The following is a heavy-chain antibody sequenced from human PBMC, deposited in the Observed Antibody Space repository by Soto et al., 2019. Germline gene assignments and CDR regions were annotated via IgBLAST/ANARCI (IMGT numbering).Heavy chain of an antibody. CDR3: ARGSTGLLDY. V-gene: IGHV4-4*02. Sequence: SETLSLTCVVSGGSISGSNWWSWVRQPPGKGLEWIGEIYHSGSTNYNPSLKSRVAISVDESKNQFSLKLTSVTAADTALYYCARGSTGLLDYWGQGMLVTVS. CDR2: IYHSGST. D-gene: IGHD2-8*02. J-gene: IGHJ4*02. CDR1: GGSISGSNW.